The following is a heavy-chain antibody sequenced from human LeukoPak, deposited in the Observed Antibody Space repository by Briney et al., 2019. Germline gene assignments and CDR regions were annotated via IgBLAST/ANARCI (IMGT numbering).Heavy chain of an antibody. CDR3: ARRGSSSWYDGGYYYYYMDV. CDR1: GYTFTGYH. J-gene: IGHJ6*03. V-gene: IGHV1-2*06. CDR2: INPYSGDT. Sequence: ASVKVSCKASGYTFTGYHIHWVRQAPGQGLEWMGRINPYSGDTNFAQKFQGRVTMTRDTSITTAYMDLSSLTPDDTAVYYCARRGSSSWYDGGYYYYYMDVWGKGTTVTVSS. D-gene: IGHD6-13*01.